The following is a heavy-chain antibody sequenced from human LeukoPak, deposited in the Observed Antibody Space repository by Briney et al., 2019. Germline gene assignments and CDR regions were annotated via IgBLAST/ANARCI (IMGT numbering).Heavy chain of an antibody. CDR1: GFTFSSYW. Sequence: GGSLRLSCAASGFTFSSYWMSWVRQAPGKGLECVANIKKDGSEKYYVDSVKGRFIISRDNAKNSLYLQMNSLRAEDTAVYYCATNDYGDYPDYWGQGTLVTVSS. CDR2: IKKDGSEK. CDR3: ATNDYGDYPDY. J-gene: IGHJ4*02. V-gene: IGHV3-7*01. D-gene: IGHD4-17*01.